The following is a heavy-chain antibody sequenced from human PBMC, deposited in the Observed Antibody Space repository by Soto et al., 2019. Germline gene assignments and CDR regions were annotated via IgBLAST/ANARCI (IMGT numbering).Heavy chain of an antibody. J-gene: IGHJ4*02. D-gene: IGHD1-1*01. V-gene: IGHV1-46*01. CDR3: AHRRRNAYNLPYYFDY. Sequence: ASVKVSCNASGSTFTSYYMHWVRQAPGQGLEWMGIINPSGGSTSYAQKFQGRVTMTKDTSKNQVVLTVTNMDPVDTATYYCAHRRRNAYNLPYYFDYWGQGTLVNVSS. CDR1: GSTFTSYY. CDR2: INPSGGST.